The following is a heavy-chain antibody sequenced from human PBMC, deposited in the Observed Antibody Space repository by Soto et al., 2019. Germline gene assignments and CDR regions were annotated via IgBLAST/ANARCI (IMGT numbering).Heavy chain of an antibody. Sequence: QVHLVQSGAEVKKPGASVKVSCKASGYTFTNYGFSWVRQAPGQGLEWMGWISAYNGNTNYAQKFQGRVTMTTDTSTNTGYMELRSLKSDDTAVYYCARDVAELEPPVGLTWEYWGQGTLVTVSS. CDR2: ISAYNGNT. CDR1: GYTFTNYG. CDR3: ARDVAELEPPVGLTWEY. V-gene: IGHV1-18*04. D-gene: IGHD1-1*01. J-gene: IGHJ4*02.